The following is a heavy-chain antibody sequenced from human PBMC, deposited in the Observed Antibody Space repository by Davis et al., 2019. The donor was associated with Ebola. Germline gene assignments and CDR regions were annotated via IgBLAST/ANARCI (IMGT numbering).Heavy chain of an antibody. CDR1: GFSLSNAGMG. D-gene: IGHD3-3*01. CDR3: ARGADDFWSGYRNWFDP. Sequence: SGPTLVKPTETLTLTCTVSGFSLSNAGMGVSWIRQPPGKALEWLAHIFSNDEKSYSTSLKNRLTISKDTSKSQVVLTMTNIDPVDTATYYCARGADDFWSGYRNWFDPWGQGTLVVVSS. CDR2: IFSNDEK. V-gene: IGHV2-26*01. J-gene: IGHJ5*02.